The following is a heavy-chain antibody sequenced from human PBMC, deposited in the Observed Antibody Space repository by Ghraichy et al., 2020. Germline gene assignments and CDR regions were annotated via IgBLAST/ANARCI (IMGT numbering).Heavy chain of an antibody. V-gene: IGHV4-61*01. CDR1: GGSVSSGSYY. J-gene: IGHJ6*02. CDR2: IYYSGST. CDR3: ARVVTMVRGVIKKYYYYGMDV. Sequence: SQTLSLTCTVSGGSVSSGSYYWSWIRQPPGKGLEWIGYIYYSGSTNYNPSLKSRVTISVDTSKNQFSLKLSSVTAADTAVYYCARVVTMVRGVIKKYYYYGMDVWGQGTTVTVSS. D-gene: IGHD3-10*01.